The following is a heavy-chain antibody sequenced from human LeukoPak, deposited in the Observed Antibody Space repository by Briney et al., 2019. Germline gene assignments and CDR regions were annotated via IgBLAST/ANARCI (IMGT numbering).Heavy chain of an antibody. CDR1: GFTFSTYW. D-gene: IGHD6-19*01. J-gene: IGHJ4*02. CDR3: ARDGVRTAEAGLHTSDFDY. CDR2: IKQDGNEK. V-gene: IGHV3-7*01. Sequence: GGSLRLSCAASGFTFSTYWMSWVRQAPGKGLEWVANIKQDGNEKYYVDSVEGRFTISRDNAKDSLYLQMNSLRAEDTAVYYCARDGVRTAEAGLHTSDFDYWGQGTLVTVSS.